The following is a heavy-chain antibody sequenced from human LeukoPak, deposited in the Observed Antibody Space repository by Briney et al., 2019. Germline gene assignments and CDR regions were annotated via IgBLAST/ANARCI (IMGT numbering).Heavy chain of an antibody. CDR2: ISSSSSCI. V-gene: IGHV3-21*04. Sequence: GGSLRLSCAASGFTFSSYSMNWVRQAPGKGLEWVSSISSSSSCIYYADSVKGRFTISRDSSKNTLYLQMNSLRAEDTAVYYCAKGIAARPATYDYWGQGTLVTVSS. CDR1: GFTFSSYS. J-gene: IGHJ4*02. CDR3: AKGIAARPATYDY. D-gene: IGHD6-6*01.